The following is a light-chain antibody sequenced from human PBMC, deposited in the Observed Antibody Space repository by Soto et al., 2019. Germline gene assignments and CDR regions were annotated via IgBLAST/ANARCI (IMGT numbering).Light chain of an antibody. CDR2: DND. V-gene: IGLV1-51*01. Sequence: QSVLTQPPSVSAAPGQEVSISCSGSTSNIAKNHVSWYQRLPGTAPKLLFYDNDKRPSGIPDRFSASKSATSSTLDITGLQTGDEADYLCGAWDDSLSFYVFGTGTKVTVL. CDR1: TSNIAKNH. J-gene: IGLJ1*01. CDR3: GAWDDSLSFYV.